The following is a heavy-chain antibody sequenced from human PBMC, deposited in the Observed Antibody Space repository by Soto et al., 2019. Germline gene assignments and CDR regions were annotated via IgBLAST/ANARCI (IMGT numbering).Heavy chain of an antibody. D-gene: IGHD3-3*01. J-gene: IGHJ4*02. CDR2: ISAYNGNT. CDR1: GYTFTSYG. V-gene: IGHV1-18*04. CDR3: ARALLPSTTYYDFWSGYRYYFDY. Sequence: WASVKVSCKASGYTFTSYGISWVRQAPGQGLEWMGWISAYNGNTNYAQKLQGRVTMTTDTSTSTAYMELRSLRSDDTAVYYCARALLPSTTYYDFWSGYRYYFDYWGQGTLVTVSS.